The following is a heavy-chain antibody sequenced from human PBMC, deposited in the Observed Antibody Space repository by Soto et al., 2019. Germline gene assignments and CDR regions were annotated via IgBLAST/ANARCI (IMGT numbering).Heavy chain of an antibody. CDR1: GYSFTSYD. D-gene: IGHD7-27*01. V-gene: IGHV1-8*01. J-gene: IGHJ5*01. Sequence: QVQLVQSGAEVKKPGASVKVSCKASGYSFTSYDINWVRQAPGQGLEWMGWMSPNSANTGYAQKFQGRVTMTRSTSISTAYMELSSLRSEDTAVYYCARGPPNWGFDSWGQGTLVIVSS. CDR2: MSPNSANT. CDR3: ARGPPNWGFDS.